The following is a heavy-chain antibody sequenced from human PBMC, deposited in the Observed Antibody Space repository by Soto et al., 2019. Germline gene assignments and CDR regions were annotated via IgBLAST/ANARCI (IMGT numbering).Heavy chain of an antibody. CDR3: YYDFWSGPRGGYYYGMDV. Sequence: ASVKVSCKASGGTLSSYAISWVRQAPGQGLEWMGGIIPIFGTANYAQKFQGRVTITADESTSTAYMELSSLRSEDTAVYYCYYDFWSGPRGGYYYGMDVWGQGTTVTVSS. J-gene: IGHJ6*02. CDR1: GGTLSSYA. V-gene: IGHV1-69*13. CDR2: IIPIFGTA. D-gene: IGHD3-3*01.